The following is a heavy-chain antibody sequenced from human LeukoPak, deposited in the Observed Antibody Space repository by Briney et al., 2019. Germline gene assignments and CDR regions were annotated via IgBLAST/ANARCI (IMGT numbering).Heavy chain of an antibody. CDR2: IKDDGSEK. Sequence: GGSLRLSCAGSGFTFSSHWMNWVRQAPGKELEWVASIKDDGSEKHFLDSVNGRFAISRDNAKNSLYLQMSSLRAEDTAVYYCARRGITISGVLVSHYSGLDVWGQGTTVTVSS. J-gene: IGHJ6*02. V-gene: IGHV3-7*02. CDR1: GFTFSSHW. CDR3: ARRGITISGVLVSHYSGLDV. D-gene: IGHD3-3*01.